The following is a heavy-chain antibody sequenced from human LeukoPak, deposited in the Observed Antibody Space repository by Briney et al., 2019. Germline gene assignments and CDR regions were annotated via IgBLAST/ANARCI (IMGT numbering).Heavy chain of an antibody. CDR1: GFTFSGSA. J-gene: IGHJ4*02. V-gene: IGHV3-73*01. CDR3: TYLRDAY. Sequence: GGSLKLSCAASGFTFSGSAIHWVRQAPGKGLEWVACIRSRPNSYATAYAASVKCTFTISRDDSKDTAQLQMKSLKTEDTAVYYCTYLRDAYWGEGALVTVSS. CDR2: IRSRPNSYAT.